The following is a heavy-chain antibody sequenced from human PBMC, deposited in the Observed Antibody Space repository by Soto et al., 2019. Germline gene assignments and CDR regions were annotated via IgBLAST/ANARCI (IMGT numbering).Heavy chain of an antibody. CDR2: IWYDGSNK. V-gene: IGHV3-33*01. J-gene: IGHJ4*02. CDR3: ARDLGYYDSSGYHPFDY. D-gene: IGHD3-22*01. CDR1: GFTFSSYG. Sequence: GGSLRLSCAASGFTFSSYGMHWVRQAPGKGLEWVAVIWYDGSNKYYADSVKGRFTISRDNSKNTLYLQMNSLRAEDAAVYYCARDLGYYDSSGYHPFDYWAQGTLVTVSS.